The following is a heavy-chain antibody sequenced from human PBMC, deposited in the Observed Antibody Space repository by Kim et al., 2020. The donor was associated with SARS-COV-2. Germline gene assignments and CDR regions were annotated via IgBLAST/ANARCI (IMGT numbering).Heavy chain of an antibody. D-gene: IGHD1-1*01. Sequence: IANYAQKSQGRVTITADKSTSTAYMELGSLRSEDTAVYYCARALEGQFDPWGQGTLVTVSS. CDR3: ARALEGQFDP. J-gene: IGHJ5*02. V-gene: IGHV1-69*04. CDR2: IA.